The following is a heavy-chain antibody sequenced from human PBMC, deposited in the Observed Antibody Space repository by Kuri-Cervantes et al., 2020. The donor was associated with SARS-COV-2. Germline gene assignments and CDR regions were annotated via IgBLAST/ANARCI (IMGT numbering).Heavy chain of an antibody. CDR1: GGTFSSYA. J-gene: IGHJ3*02. V-gene: IGHV1-69*04. CDR2: IIPILGIA. D-gene: IGHD5-12*01. CDR3: AGRTRNGYSGYEDAFDI. Sequence: SVKVSCKASGGTFSSYAISWVRQAPGQGLEWMGRIIPILGIANYAQKFQGRVTITADKSTSTAYMELSSLRSEDTAVYYCAGRTRNGYSGYEDAFDIWGQGTMVTVSS.